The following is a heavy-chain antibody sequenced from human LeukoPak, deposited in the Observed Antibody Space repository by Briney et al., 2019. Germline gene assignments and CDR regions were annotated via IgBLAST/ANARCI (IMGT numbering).Heavy chain of an antibody. CDR2: MKPNSGNT. CDR1: GYTFTGYD. Sequence: ASVKVSCKASGYTFTGYDINWVRQATGQGLEWMGWMKPNSGNTGYAQKFQGRVTMTRNTSISTACMELSSLRSEDTAVYYCATRGKVSSTSPPENYYYYYMDVWGKGTTVTVSS. V-gene: IGHV1-8*01. CDR3: ATRGKVSSTSPPENYYYYYMDV. D-gene: IGHD2-2*01. J-gene: IGHJ6*03.